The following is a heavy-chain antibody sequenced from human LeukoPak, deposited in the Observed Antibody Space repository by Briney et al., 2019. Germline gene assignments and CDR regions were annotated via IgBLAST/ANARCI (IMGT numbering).Heavy chain of an antibody. CDR2: ISTSSSHM. CDR3: AKDDTSAHFFDY. V-gene: IGHV3-21*01. CDR1: GFTFKIYS. D-gene: IGHD3-10*01. J-gene: IGHJ4*02. Sequence: GGSLRLSCAASGFTFKIYSMTWVRQAPGKGLEWVSSISTSSSHMYYADSVKGRFTISRDNAKNSLYLQMNTLRAEDTAVYYCAKDDTSAHFFDYWGQGTLVTVSS.